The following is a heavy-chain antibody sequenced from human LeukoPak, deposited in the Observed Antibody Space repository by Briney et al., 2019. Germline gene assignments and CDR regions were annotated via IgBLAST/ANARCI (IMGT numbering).Heavy chain of an antibody. Sequence: GGSLRLSCAASGFTFNSFGMHWVRQAPGKGLEWVPSISGSRGDTDYADSVKGRFTISRDNLKNTLYLQMNSLRAEDTAVYYCAKGWGDHVWGSCHLWGQGTLVTVSS. D-gene: IGHD3-16*01. CDR1: GFTFNSFG. CDR2: ISGSRGDT. J-gene: IGHJ1*01. V-gene: IGHV3-23*01. CDR3: AKGWGDHVWGSCHL.